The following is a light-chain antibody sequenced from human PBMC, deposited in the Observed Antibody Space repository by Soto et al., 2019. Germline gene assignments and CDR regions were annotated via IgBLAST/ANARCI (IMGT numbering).Light chain of an antibody. V-gene: IGLV2-14*01. Sequence: QSALTQPASVSGPPGQSITISCTGTSRDVGGYNYVSWYQQHPGKAPELMIHDVSNRPSGVSNRFSGSKSGNTASLTISGLQAEDEAEYYCISYTSSSLYVFGTGTKVTVL. CDR2: DVS. CDR1: SRDVGGYNY. CDR3: ISYTSSSLYV. J-gene: IGLJ1*01.